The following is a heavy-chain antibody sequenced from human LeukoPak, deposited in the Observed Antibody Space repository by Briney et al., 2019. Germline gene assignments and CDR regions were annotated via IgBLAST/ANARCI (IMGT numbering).Heavy chain of an antibody. D-gene: IGHD6-19*01. CDR2: IIPIFGTA. V-gene: IGHV1-69*01. CDR3: ARDRGRHSSGWYSYNWFDP. CDR1: GGTFSSYA. Sequence: SVKVSCKASGGTFSSYAISWVRQAPGQGLEWMGGIIPIFGTANYAQKFQGRVTITADESTSTAYMELSSLRSEDTAVYYCARDRGRHSSGWYSYNWFDPWGQGTLVTVSS. J-gene: IGHJ5*02.